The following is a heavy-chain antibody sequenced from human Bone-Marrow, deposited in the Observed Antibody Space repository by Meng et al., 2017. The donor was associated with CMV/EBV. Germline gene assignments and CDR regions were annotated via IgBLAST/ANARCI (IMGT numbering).Heavy chain of an antibody. CDR3: ARDFTFHYGGAFDI. V-gene: IGHV3-21*01. Sequence: GESLKISCAASGSTFSSYSMNWVRQAPGKGLEWVSSISSSSSYIYYADSVKGRFTISRDNAKNSLYLQMNSLRAEDTAVYYCARDFTFHYGGAFDIWGQGTMVTVSS. CDR1: GSTFSSYS. D-gene: IGHD3-16*01. J-gene: IGHJ3*02. CDR2: ISSSSSYI.